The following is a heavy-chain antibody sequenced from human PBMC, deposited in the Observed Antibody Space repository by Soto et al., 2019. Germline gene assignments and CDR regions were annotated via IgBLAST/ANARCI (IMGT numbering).Heavy chain of an antibody. V-gene: IGHV4-4*07. CDR2: IHSSGST. D-gene: IGHD6-13*01. CDR1: GASMNSYR. CDR3: ARHHRVAAAGITWFDP. J-gene: IGHJ5*02. Sequence: SDTRSRTLTVFGASMNSYRWSLIGQLTWKGLEWIGHIHSSGSTNYNPSLKSRVTMSVDTSKNQFSLRLMSLTDADTAVYYCARHHRVAAAGITWFDPWGQGSLVTVSS.